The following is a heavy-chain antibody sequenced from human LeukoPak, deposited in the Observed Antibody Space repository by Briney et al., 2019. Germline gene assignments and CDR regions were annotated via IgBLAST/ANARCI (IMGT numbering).Heavy chain of an antibody. CDR3: ARDMDSSGYLDY. CDR1: GFTFDDYG. D-gene: IGHD3-22*01. J-gene: IGHJ4*02. CDR2: INWNGGST. V-gene: IGHV3-20*04. Sequence: GGSLRLSCAASGFTFDDYGMSWVRQAPVNGLQLVSGINWNGGSTGYADSVKGRFTISRDNAKNSLYLQMNSLRAEDTAVYYCARDMDSSGYLDYWGQGTLVTVSS.